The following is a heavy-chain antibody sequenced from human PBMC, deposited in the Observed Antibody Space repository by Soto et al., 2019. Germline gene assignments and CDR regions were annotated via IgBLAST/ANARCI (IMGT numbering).Heavy chain of an antibody. CDR1: GGSISSGGYY. CDR3: ARDSSSWYNSALNYYYGMDV. J-gene: IGHJ6*02. V-gene: IGHV4-31*03. CDR2: IYYSGST. Sequence: KTSETLSLTCTVSGGSISSGGYYWSWIRQHPGKGLEWIGYIYYSGSTYYNPSLKSRVTISVDTSKNQFSLKLSSVTAADTAVYYCARDSSSWYNSALNYYYGMDVWGQGTTVTVSS. D-gene: IGHD6-13*01.